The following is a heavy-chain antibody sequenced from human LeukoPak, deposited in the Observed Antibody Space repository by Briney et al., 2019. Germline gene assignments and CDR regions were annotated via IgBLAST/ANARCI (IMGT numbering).Heavy chain of an antibody. CDR1: GGSISSYY. CDR3: ARRRDTAMVN. J-gene: IGHJ4*02. V-gene: IGHV4-59*08. Sequence: PSETLSLTCTVSGGSISSYYWSWIRQPPRKGLEWIGYIYYSGSTNYNPSLKSRVTISVDTSKNQFSLKLSSVTAADTAVYYCARRRDTAMVNWGQGTLVTVSS. D-gene: IGHD5-18*01. CDR2: IYYSGST.